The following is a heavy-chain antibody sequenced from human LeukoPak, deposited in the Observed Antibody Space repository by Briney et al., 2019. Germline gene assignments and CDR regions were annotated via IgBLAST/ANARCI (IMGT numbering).Heavy chain of an antibody. CDR2: IYHSGST. CDR3: ARARLLTGDYFDY. D-gene: IGHD5-18*01. V-gene: IGHV4-38-2*02. J-gene: IGHJ4*02. CDR1: GYSISSGYY. Sequence: SETLSLTCTVSGYSISSGYYWGWIRQPPGKGLEWIGSIYHSGSTYYNPSLKSRVTISVDTSKNQFSLKLSSVTAADTAVYYCARARLLTGDYFDYWGQGTLVTVSS.